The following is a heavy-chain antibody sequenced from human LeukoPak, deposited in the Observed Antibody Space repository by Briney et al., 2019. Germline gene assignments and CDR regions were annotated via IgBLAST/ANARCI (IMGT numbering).Heavy chain of an antibody. D-gene: IGHD6-13*01. CDR3: ARDEGSSWGEDLDY. CDR1: GGTFSSYA. V-gene: IGHV1-69*06. J-gene: IGHJ4*02. Sequence: GASVKVSCKASGGTFSSYAISWVRQAPGQGLEWMGGIIPIFGTANYAQKFQGRVTITADKSTSTAYMELRSLRSDDTAAYYCARDEGSSWGEDLDYWGQGTLVTVSS. CDR2: IIPIFGTA.